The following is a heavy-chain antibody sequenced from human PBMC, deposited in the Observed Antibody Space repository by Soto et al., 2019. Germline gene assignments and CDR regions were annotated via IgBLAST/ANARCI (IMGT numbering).Heavy chain of an antibody. D-gene: IGHD1-26*01. CDR3: ARGGVVGAIPTLCGRDA. V-gene: IGHV4-34*01. Sequence: QVQLQQWGAGLLKPSETLSLTCAVYGGSFSGYYWRWIRQPPGKGLEWIGEINHSGSTNYNPSLKSRVTISVDTSTIQYARKLSSVTAPDTAVYYCARGGVVGAIPTLCGRDAWGQGRTVTVSS. CDR1: GGSFSGYY. CDR2: INHSGST. J-gene: IGHJ6*02.